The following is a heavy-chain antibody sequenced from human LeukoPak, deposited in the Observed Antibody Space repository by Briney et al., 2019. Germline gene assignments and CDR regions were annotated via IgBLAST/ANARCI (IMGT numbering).Heavy chain of an antibody. D-gene: IGHD3-10*01. J-gene: IGHJ4*02. CDR3: ARRLLWFGELSLFDY. CDR1: GYTFTSYG. V-gene: IGHV1-18*04. Sequence: ASVKVSCKASGYTFTSYGISWVRQAPGQGLEWMGWISAYNGNTNYAQKLQGRVTMTTDTYTSTAYMELRSLRSDDTAVYYCARRLLWFGELSLFDYWGQGALVTVSS. CDR2: ISAYNGNT.